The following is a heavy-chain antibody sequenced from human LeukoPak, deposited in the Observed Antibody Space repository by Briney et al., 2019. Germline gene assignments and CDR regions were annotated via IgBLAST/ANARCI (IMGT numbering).Heavy chain of an antibody. J-gene: IGHJ4*02. CDR2: IYPGDSDT. V-gene: IGHV5-51*01. CDR3: ARLLRRDGYNLAFPDY. D-gene: IGHD5-24*01. CDR1: GYSFTSYW. Sequence: GESLKISCKGSGYSFTSYWNGWVRQMPGKGLEWMGIIYPGDSDTRYSPSFQGQVTISADKSISTAYLQWSSLKASDTAMYYCARLLRRDGYNLAFPDYWGQGTLVTVSS.